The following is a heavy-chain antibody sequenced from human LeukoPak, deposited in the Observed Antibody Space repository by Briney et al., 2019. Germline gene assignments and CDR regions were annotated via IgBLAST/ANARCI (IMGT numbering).Heavy chain of an antibody. CDR1: GYTFTSYG. D-gene: IGHD6-13*01. CDR3: ARERITSSSWYDYYYGMDV. CDR2: ISAYNGNT. V-gene: IGHV1-18*01. J-gene: IGHJ6*02. Sequence: GASVKVSCKASGYTFTSYGISWVRQAPGQGLEWMGWISAYNGNTNYAQKLQGRVTMTTDTSTSTAYMELRSLRSDDTAVYYCARERITSSSWYDYYYGMDVWGQGTTVTVSS.